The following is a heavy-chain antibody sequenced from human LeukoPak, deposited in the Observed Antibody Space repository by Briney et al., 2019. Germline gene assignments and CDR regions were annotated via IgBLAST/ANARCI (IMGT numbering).Heavy chain of an antibody. CDR3: ARGMYNWNY. CDR1: GFTVSSNY. D-gene: IGHD1-20*01. J-gene: IGHJ4*02. V-gene: IGHV3-53*01. Sequence: GGSLRLSCAASGFTVSSNYMSWVRQAPGKGLEWVSVIYSGGNAYYADSVKGRFTISRDNAKNSLYLQMNSLRAEDTAVYYCARGMYNWNYWGQGTLVTVSS. CDR2: IYSGGNA.